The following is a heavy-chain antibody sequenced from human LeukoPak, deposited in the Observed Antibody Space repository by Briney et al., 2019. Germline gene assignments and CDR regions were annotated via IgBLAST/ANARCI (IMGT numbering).Heavy chain of an antibody. CDR2: ISSSSSYI. CDR1: GFTFSSYS. CDR3: AKDLGDSGPTPDSDY. D-gene: IGHD1-26*01. Sequence: GGSLRLSCAASGFTFSSYSMNWVRQAPGKGLEWVSSISSSSSYIYYADSVKGRFTISRDNAKNSLYLQMNSLRAEDTAVYYCAKDLGDSGPTPDSDYWGQGTLVTVSS. J-gene: IGHJ4*02. V-gene: IGHV3-21*01.